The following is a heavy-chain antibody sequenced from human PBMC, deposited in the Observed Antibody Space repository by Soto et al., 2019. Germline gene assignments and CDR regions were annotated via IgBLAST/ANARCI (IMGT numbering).Heavy chain of an antibody. CDR2: ISGSGGNT. CDR1: GFTFSNYA. D-gene: IGHD5-18*01. CDR3: ATHTAMVGSYWYFSL. Sequence: EVQLLESGGDLVQPGGSLRLSCAASGFTFSNYAMSWVRQAPGKGLEWVSAISGSGGNTYYADSVKGRFTISRDNSKNTLYLQMNSLRAEDTAVYYCATHTAMVGSYWYFSLWGRGTLVTVSS. V-gene: IGHV3-23*01. J-gene: IGHJ2*01.